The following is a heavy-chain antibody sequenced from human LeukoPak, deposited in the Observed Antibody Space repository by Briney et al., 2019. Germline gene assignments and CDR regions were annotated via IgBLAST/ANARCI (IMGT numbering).Heavy chain of an antibody. CDR2: ISGSGGST. CDR1: GFTFSSYG. V-gene: IGHV3-23*01. CDR3: ARVGGSLGS. Sequence: GGSLRLSCAASGFTFSSYGMSWVRQAPGKGLEWVSAISGSGGSTYYADSVKGRFTISRDNAKNSLYLQMNSLRAEDTAVYYCARVGGSLGSWGQGTLVTVSS. D-gene: IGHD2-15*01. J-gene: IGHJ5*02.